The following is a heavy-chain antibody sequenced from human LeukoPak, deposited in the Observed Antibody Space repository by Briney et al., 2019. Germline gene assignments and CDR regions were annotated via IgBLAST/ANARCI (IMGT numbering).Heavy chain of an antibody. CDR2: IKQDGSEK. V-gene: IGHV3-7*05. CDR1: GFTFSTYW. J-gene: IGHJ6*02. CDR3: AKDAVDTAMPYYYAMDV. Sequence: SGGSLRLSCAASGFTFSTYWMTWVRQAPGKGLEWVANIKQDGSEKYYVDSVKGRFTISRDNAKNSLYLQMDSLRAEDTAVYYCAKDAVDTAMPYYYAMDVWGQGTTVTVSS. D-gene: IGHD5-18*01.